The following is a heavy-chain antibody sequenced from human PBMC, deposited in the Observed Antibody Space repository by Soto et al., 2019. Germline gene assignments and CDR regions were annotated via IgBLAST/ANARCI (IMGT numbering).Heavy chain of an antibody. CDR2: IVVGSGNT. CDR3: AADRGFGEHQHMDV. Sequence: ASVKVSCKASGFTFTSSAMQWVRQARGQRLEWIGWIVVGSGNTNYAQKFQERVTITRDMSTSTAYMELSSLRSEDTAVYYCAADRGFGEHQHMDVWGKGTTVTVSS. V-gene: IGHV1-58*02. CDR1: GFTFTSSA. D-gene: IGHD3-10*01. J-gene: IGHJ6*03.